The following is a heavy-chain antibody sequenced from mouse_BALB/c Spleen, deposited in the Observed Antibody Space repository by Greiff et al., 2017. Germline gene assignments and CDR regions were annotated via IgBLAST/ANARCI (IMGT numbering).Heavy chain of an antibody. Sequence: EVMLVESGPGLVKPSQSLSLTCTVTGYSITSDYAWNWIRQFPGNKLEWMGYISYSGSTSYNPSLKSRISITRDTSKNQFFLQLNSVTTEDTATYYCATWDGGYYAMDYWGQGTSVTVSS. V-gene: IGHV3-2*02. CDR2: ISYSGST. CDR1: GYSITSDYA. D-gene: IGHD4-1*01. J-gene: IGHJ4*01. CDR3: ATWDGGYYAMDY.